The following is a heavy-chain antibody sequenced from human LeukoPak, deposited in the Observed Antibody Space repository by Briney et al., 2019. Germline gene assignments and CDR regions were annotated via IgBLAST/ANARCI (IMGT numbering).Heavy chain of an antibody. CDR2: INHSGST. J-gene: IGHJ4*02. Sequence: PSETLSLTCAVYGGSFSGYYWSWIRQPPGKGLEWIGEINHSGSTNYNPSLKSRVTISVDKSKNQFSLKLSSVTAADTAVYYCARDPGVFDYWGQGTLVTVSS. CDR1: GGSFSGYY. D-gene: IGHD3-10*01. CDR3: ARDPGVFDY. V-gene: IGHV4-34*01.